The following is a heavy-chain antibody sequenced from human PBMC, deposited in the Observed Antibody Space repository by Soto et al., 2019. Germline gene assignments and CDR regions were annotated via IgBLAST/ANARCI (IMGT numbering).Heavy chain of an antibody. CDR3: AREMATIEYYFDY. D-gene: IGHD5-12*01. CDR1: GFTFSSYG. V-gene: IGHV3-33*01. J-gene: IGHJ4*02. CDR2: IWYDGSNK. Sequence: RRLSCAASGFTFSSYGMHWVRQAPGKGLEWVAVIWYDGSNKYYADSVKGRFTISRDNSKNTLYLQMNSLRAEDTAVYYCAREMATIEYYFDYWGQGTLVTVSS.